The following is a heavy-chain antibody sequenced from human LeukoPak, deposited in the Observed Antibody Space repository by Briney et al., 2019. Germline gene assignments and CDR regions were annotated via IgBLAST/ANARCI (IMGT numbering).Heavy chain of an antibody. J-gene: IGHJ6*03. D-gene: IGHD3-10*01. CDR2: INPNSGGT. CDR1: GYTFTSYY. V-gene: IGHV1-2*02. Sequence: ASVKVSCKASGYTFTSYYMHWVRQAPGQGLEWMGWINPNSGGTNYAQKFQGRVTMTRDTSISTAYMELSRLRSDDTAVYYCARIRYYYGSGSYYNYYMDVWGKGTTVTISS. CDR3: ARIRYYYGSGSYYNYYMDV.